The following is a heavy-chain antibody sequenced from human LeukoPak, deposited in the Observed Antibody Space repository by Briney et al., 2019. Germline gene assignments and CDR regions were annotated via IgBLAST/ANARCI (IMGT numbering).Heavy chain of an antibody. CDR3: AKDRCSNGIGCYYYYMDV. Sequence: GGSLRLSCAASGFTFTAYNMNWVRQAPGKGLEWVSSISSTGTYLYYADSVKGRFTISRDKNSLYLRMNSLRVEDTAVYYCAKDRCSNGIGCYYYYMDVWGKGTTVTISS. CDR2: ISSTGTYL. J-gene: IGHJ6*03. CDR1: GFTFTAYN. V-gene: IGHV3-21*06. D-gene: IGHD2-8*01.